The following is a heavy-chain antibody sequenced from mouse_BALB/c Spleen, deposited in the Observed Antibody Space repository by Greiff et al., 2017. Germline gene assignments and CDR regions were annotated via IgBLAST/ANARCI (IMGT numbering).Heavy chain of an antibody. Sequence: EVKLQESGPGLVKPSQSLSLTCSVTGYSITSCYYWNWIRQFPGNKLEWMGYISYDGSNNYNPSLKNRISITRDTSKNQFFLKLNSVTTEDTATYYCARDRDDGYYSYWGQGTTLTVSS. CDR3: ARDRDDGYYSY. D-gene: IGHD2-3*01. CDR2: ISYDGSN. V-gene: IGHV3-6*02. J-gene: IGHJ2*01. CDR1: GYSITSCYY.